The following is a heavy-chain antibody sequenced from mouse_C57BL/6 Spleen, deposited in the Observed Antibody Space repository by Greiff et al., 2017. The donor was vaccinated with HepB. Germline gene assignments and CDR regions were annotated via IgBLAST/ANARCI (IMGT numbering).Heavy chain of an antibody. CDR2: IYWDDHK. J-gene: IGHJ3*01. D-gene: IGHD1-1*02. Sequence: QVTLKESGPGILQSSQTLSLTCSFSGFSLSTSGMGVSWIRQPSGKGLEWLAHIYWDDHKRYNPSLKSRLTSSKDTSRNQVFLKITSVDTADTATYYCARRVSYGPFAYWGQGTLVTVSA. CDR1: GFSLSTSGMG. V-gene: IGHV8-12*01. CDR3: ARRVSYGPFAY.